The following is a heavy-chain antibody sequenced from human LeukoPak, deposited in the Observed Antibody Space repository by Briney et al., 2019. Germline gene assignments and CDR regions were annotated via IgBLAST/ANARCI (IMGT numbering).Heavy chain of an antibody. V-gene: IGHV3-30*04. CDR1: GFTFSSYA. D-gene: IGHD5-12*01. Sequence: PGGSLRLSCAASGFTFSSYAMHWVRQAPGKGLEWVAVISYDGSNKYYADSVKGRFTISRDNSKNTLYLQMNSLRAEDTAVYYCASRGRGYSGYEWDYWGQGTLVTVSS. J-gene: IGHJ4*02. CDR3: ASRGRGYSGYEWDY. CDR2: ISYDGSNK.